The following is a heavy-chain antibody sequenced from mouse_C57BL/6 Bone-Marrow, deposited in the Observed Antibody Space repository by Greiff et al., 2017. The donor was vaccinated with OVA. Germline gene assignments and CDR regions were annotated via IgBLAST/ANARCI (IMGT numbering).Heavy chain of an antibody. CDR2: IYPGSGST. CDR3: ARHEVREYSNYGAWFAD. Sequence: QVQLQQPGAELVKPGASVKMSCKASGYTFTSYWITWVKQRPGQGLEWIGDIYPGSGSTNYNEKFKSKATLTVDTSSSTAYMQLSSLTSEDSAVYYCARHEVREYSNYGAWFADWGQGTLVTVSA. J-gene: IGHJ3*01. V-gene: IGHV1-55*01. D-gene: IGHD2-5*01. CDR1: GYTFTSYW.